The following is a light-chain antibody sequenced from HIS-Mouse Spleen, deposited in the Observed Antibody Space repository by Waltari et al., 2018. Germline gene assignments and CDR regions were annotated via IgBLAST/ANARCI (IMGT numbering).Light chain of an antibody. CDR1: SSNIGNNY. Sequence: QSVLTQPPSVSAAPGQKVTIPCSGSSSNIGNNYVSWYQKLPGTAPKLLIYDNNKRPSGIPDRFSGSKSGTSATLGITGLQTGDEADYYCGTWDSSLSAWVFGGGTKLTVL. J-gene: IGLJ3*02. CDR3: GTWDSSLSAWV. V-gene: IGLV1-51*01. CDR2: DNN.